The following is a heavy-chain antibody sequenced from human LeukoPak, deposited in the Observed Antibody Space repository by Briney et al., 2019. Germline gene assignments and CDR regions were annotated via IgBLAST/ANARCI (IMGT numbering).Heavy chain of an antibody. CDR3: ARDGGFGFLAAFDI. J-gene: IGHJ3*02. CDR2: ISGSGSVS. D-gene: IGHD3-10*01. V-gene: IGHV3-48*02. Sequence: PGGSLRLSCAASGFTFSSCSMNWVRQAPGKGLEWISYISGSGSVSYYEDSVKGRFTISRDNAKNSLHLQMNSLRDEDTALYYCARDGGFGFLAAFDIWGQGTMVTVSS. CDR1: GFTFSSCS.